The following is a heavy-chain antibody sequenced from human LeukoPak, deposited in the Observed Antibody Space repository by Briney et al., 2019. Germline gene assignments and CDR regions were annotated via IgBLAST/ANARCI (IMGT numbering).Heavy chain of an antibody. V-gene: IGHV4-38-2*02. CDR3: ARGPYGSGSIVSGDNWFDP. CDR1: GYSISSSYY. J-gene: IGHJ5*02. D-gene: IGHD3-10*01. Sequence: PSETLSLTCNVSGYSISSSYYWGWIRQPPGKGLEWIGSIYYSGSTYYNPSLKSRVTISVDTSKNQFSLKLSSVTAADTAVYYCARGPYGSGSIVSGDNWFDPWGQGTLVTVSS. CDR2: IYYSGST.